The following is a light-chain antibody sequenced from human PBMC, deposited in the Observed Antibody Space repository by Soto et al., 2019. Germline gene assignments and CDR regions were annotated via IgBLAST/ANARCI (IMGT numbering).Light chain of an antibody. CDR3: QQRSNWPT. V-gene: IGKV3-11*01. Sequence: EIVLTQSPCTLSLSPGERVTLSCRASQSVSSNLAWYQQKPGQAPSLLIYGAFTRATGIPARFSGSGSGTDFTLTISSLEPEDFAVYYCQQRSNWPTFGPGTKVDVK. CDR2: GAF. J-gene: IGKJ3*01. CDR1: QSVSSN.